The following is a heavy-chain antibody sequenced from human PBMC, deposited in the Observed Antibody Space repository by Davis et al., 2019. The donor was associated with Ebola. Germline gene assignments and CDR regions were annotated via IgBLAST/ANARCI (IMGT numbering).Heavy chain of an antibody. V-gene: IGHV4-30-2*03. Sequence: SETLSLTCAVSGGFVSSGGYSWSWIRQPPGKGLEWIGEIFHSGGTNYNPSLKSRVTISIDKSKNQFSLKLSSVTAADTAVYYCARHNLGYYYDSSGYYNRPYYFDYWGQGTLVTVSS. CDR2: IFHSGGT. CDR1: GGFVSSGGYS. J-gene: IGHJ4*02. CDR3: ARHNLGYYYDSSGYYNRPYYFDY. D-gene: IGHD3-22*01.